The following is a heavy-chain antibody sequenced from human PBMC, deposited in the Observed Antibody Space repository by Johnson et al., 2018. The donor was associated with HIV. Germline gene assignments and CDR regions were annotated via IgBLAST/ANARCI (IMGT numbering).Heavy chain of an antibody. J-gene: IGHJ3*01. CDR3: ARVRRSGWFDNDAFDF. Sequence: QVQLVESGGGVVQPGRSLRLSCVASGFTFSTYGMHWVRQAPGKGLEWVAVIWYDGSNKYYADSVKGRLTISRDNSKNTVFLLLNSLRTEDTAVYYCARVRRSGWFDNDAFDFWGQGTMVTVSS. D-gene: IGHD6-19*01. CDR1: GFTFSTYG. CDR2: IWYDGSNK. V-gene: IGHV3-33*01.